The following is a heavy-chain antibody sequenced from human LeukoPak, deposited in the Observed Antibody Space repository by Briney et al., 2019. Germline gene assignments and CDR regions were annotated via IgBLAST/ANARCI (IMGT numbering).Heavy chain of an antibody. V-gene: IGHV4-4*02. D-gene: IGHD1-26*01. CDR2: IYHSGST. CDR1: GGSISSSNW. CDR3: AGARYSGSYLNWFDP. Sequence: PSETLSLTCAVSGGSISSSNWWSWVRQPPGKGLEWIGEIYHSGSTNYNPSLKSRVTISVDKSKNQFSLKLSSVTAADTAVYYCAGARYSGSYLNWFDPWGQGTLVTVSS. J-gene: IGHJ5*02.